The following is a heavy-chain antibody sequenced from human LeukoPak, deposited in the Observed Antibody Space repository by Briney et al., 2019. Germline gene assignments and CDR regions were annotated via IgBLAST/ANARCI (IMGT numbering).Heavy chain of an antibody. V-gene: IGHV3-48*03. Sequence: PGRSLRLSCAASGFTFSAYEMNWVRQAPGKGLEWLSYIGSSGGPIYYADSVKGRFAISRDNAKNSLYLQMNSLRAEDTAVYYCARRRSCSGGSCYSHFDYWGQGTLVTVSS. CDR1: GFTFSAYE. D-gene: IGHD2-15*01. CDR3: ARRRSCSGGSCYSHFDY. J-gene: IGHJ4*02. CDR2: IGSSGGPI.